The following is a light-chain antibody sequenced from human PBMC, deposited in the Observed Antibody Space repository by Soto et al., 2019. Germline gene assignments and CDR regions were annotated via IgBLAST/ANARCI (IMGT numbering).Light chain of an antibody. CDR2: ENN. Sequence: QSALTQPPSVSAAPGEKVTISCSGSTSNIGNNYVSWYQQVPGTAPKLLIYENNKRPSGIPDRFSGSKSGTSATLGITGLQTGDEADYYCGAWDSSLSAWVFGGGTKVTVL. CDR1: TSNIGNNY. J-gene: IGLJ3*02. V-gene: IGLV1-51*02. CDR3: GAWDSSLSAWV.